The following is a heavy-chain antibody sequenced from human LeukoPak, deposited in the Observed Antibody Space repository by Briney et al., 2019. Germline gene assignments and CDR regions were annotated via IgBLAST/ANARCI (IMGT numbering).Heavy chain of an antibody. D-gene: IGHD4-17*01. Sequence: GGSLRLSCAASGITFTSYAMTWVRQAPGKGLEWVSSIAGSGDSSYYADSVKGRFTISRDNAKNSLYLQMNSLRAEDTALYYCAKDMSTTVTTSHYYYYGMDVWGQGTTVTVSS. CDR1: GITFTSYA. CDR3: AKDMSTTVTTSHYYYYGMDV. V-gene: IGHV3-23*01. CDR2: IAGSGDSS. J-gene: IGHJ6*02.